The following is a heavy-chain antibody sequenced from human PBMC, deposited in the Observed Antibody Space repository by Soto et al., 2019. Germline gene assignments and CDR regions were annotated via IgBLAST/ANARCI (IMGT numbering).Heavy chain of an antibody. D-gene: IGHD4-17*01. CDR3: ARARIALYCDYHFDY. V-gene: IGHV1-18*01. J-gene: IGHJ4*02. Sequence: QVQLVQSGAEVKKPGASVKVSCKASGYTFTSYGISWVRQAPGQGLERMGWISAYNGNTNYAQKLQGRVTMTTDTSTSTAYMELSSLRSDDTAVYYCARARIALYCDYHFDYWGQGTLVTVSS. CDR2: ISAYNGNT. CDR1: GYTFTSYG.